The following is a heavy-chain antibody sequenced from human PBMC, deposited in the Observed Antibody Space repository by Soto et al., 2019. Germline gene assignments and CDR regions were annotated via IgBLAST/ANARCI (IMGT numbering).Heavy chain of an antibody. J-gene: IGHJ6*02. Sequence: GALRLSCAASGFTVSSNYMSWVRQAPGKGLEWVSVIYTGGSTYYADSVKGRFTISRDNSKNTLYVQMNSLRAEDTAVYYCARDRRDYYYYYGMDVWGQGTTVTVSS. CDR3: ARDRRDYYYYYGMDV. CDR1: GFTVSSNY. D-gene: IGHD3-10*01. V-gene: IGHV3-53*01. CDR2: IYTGGST.